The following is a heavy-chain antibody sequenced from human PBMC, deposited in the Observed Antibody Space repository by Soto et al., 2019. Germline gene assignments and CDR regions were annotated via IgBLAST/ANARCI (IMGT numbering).Heavy chain of an antibody. CDR3: ARYYGGVGFDY. D-gene: IGHD3-3*01. J-gene: IGHJ4*02. CDR2: INSDGSST. V-gene: IGHV3-74*01. CDR1: GFTFSSYW. Sequence: GSLRLSCAASGFTFSSYWMHWVRQAPGKGLVWVSRINSDGSSTSYADSVKGRFTISRDNAKNTLYLQMNSLRAEDTAVYYCARYYGGVGFDYWGQGTLVTVSS.